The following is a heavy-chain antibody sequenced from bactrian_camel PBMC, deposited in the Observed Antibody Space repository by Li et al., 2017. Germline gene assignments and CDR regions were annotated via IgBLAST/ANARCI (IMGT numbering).Heavy chain of an antibody. V-gene: IGHV3S53*01. Sequence: HVQLVESGGGSVQAGGSLRLSCGYTYNEGDMAWFRQAPGKEREGVAAIDSTGSANYADSVKGRFSISLDNTKNTLYLDMNSLKPEDTGIYYCAARLSTGCSLSEPDFEYWGQGTQVTVS. J-gene: IGHJ6*01. CDR2: IDSTGSA. CDR3: AARLSTGCSLSEPDFEY. CDR1: YTYNEGD. D-gene: IGHD7*01.